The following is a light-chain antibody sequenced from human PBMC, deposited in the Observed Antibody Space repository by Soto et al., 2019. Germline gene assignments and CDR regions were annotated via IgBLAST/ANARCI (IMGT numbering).Light chain of an antibody. V-gene: IGKV3-11*01. Sequence: VLTQSPATLSLSPGERATLSCRASQTVSSFLAWYQQKPGQAPRLLIHDSSDRATGIPARFSGSGSGTDFTLTISSLEPEDVAVYYCQQYGGSFPWTFGQGTKLEIK. CDR3: QQYGGSFPWT. J-gene: IGKJ2*02. CDR1: QTVSSF. CDR2: DSS.